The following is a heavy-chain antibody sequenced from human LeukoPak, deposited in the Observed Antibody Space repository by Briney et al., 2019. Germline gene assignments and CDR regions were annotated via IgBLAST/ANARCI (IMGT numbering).Heavy chain of an antibody. CDR2: ISSSSTYI. Sequence: GRSLRLSCAASGFTFSSYRMNWVRQAPGKGLEWVSSISSSSTYIYYADSVKGQFTISRDNAKNSLYLQMSSLRAEDTAVYYCARDRGGIFDYWGQGTLVTVSS. V-gene: IGHV3-21*01. CDR3: ARDRGGIFDY. J-gene: IGHJ4*02. CDR1: GFTFSSYR. D-gene: IGHD1-26*01.